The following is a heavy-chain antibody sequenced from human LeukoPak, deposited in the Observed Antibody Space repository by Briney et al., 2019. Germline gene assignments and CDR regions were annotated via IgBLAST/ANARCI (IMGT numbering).Heavy chain of an antibody. J-gene: IGHJ3*02. CDR1: GFTFSSYA. V-gene: IGHV3-23*01. Sequence: PGGSLRLSCAASGFTFSSYAMSWVRQAPGKGLEWVSAISGSGGSTYYADSVKGRFTISRDNSKNSLYLQMNSLRAEDTAVYYCARDLPLRVVPAAEGAFDIWGQGTMVTVSS. D-gene: IGHD2-2*01. CDR2: ISGSGGST. CDR3: ARDLPLRVVPAAEGAFDI.